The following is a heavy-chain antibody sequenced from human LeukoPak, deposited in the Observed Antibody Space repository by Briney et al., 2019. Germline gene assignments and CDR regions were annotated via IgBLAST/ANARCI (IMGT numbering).Heavy chain of an antibody. CDR3: AKDSGGSYYSPHLNYFDY. J-gene: IGHJ4*02. V-gene: IGHV3-72*01. CDR1: GFTFSDHY. CDR2: SRNKGNRYTT. Sequence: PGGSLRLSCAVSGFTFSDHYMDWVRQAPGKGLEWVGRSRNKGNRYTTAYAASVAGRFSISREESKNSLYLRMNSLKPEDTAVYYCAKDSGGSYYSPHLNYFDYWGQGTLVTVSS. D-gene: IGHD1-26*01.